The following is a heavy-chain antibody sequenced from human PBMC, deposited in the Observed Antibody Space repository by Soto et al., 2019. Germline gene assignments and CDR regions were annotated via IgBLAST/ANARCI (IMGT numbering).Heavy chain of an antibody. V-gene: IGHV1-2*02. Sequence: ASVKVSCKASGYTFTGTFTGYYIHWVRQAPGQGLEWMGWINPNSGGTNYAQKFQGRVTMTRDTSISTAHMELRRLRSDDTAIYYCARDFSSSAGGLDYWGQGTLVTVSS. CDR3: ARDFSSSAGGLDY. D-gene: IGHD2-2*01. CDR2: INPNSGGT. J-gene: IGHJ4*02. CDR1: GYTFTGTFTGYY.